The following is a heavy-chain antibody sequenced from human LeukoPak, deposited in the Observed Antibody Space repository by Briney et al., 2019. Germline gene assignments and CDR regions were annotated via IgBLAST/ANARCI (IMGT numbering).Heavy chain of an antibody. CDR2: ISSLGDET. V-gene: IGHV3-23*01. D-gene: IGHD4-11*01. CDR1: GFSFKTYA. Sequence: PGGSLRLSCAASGFSFKTYAMIWVRQAPGKRLEWVSGISSLGDETSYGDSVKGRFTISRDNSKNMVFLAMSRLTAEDTAVYRCAKILSTVRYYWSGTDAWGEGATVTVSP. CDR3: AKILSTVRYYWSGTDA. J-gene: IGHJ6*04.